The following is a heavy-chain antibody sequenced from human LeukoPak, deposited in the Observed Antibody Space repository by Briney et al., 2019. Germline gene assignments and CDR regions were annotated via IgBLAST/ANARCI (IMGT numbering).Heavy chain of an antibody. J-gene: IGHJ3*02. D-gene: IGHD1-26*01. V-gene: IGHV4-38-2*01. CDR2: IYHSGST. CDR3: ARQLKVGTFEAFDI. Sequence: SETLSLTCAVSGYSISSGYYWGWIRQPPGKGLEWIGSIYHSGSTYYNPSLKSRVTISVDTSKNQFSLKLSSVTAADTAVYDCARQLKVGTFEAFDIWGQGTMVTVSS. CDR1: GYSISSGYY.